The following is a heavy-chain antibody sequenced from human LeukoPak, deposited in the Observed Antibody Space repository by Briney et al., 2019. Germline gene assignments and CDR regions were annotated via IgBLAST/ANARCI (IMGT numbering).Heavy chain of an antibody. D-gene: IGHD6-19*01. CDR2: INPNSGGT. J-gene: IGHJ6*03. Sequence: ASVKVSCKASGYTFTGYYMHWVRQAPGQGLEWMGWINPNSGGTNYAQKFQGRVTMTRDTFISTAYMELSRLRSDDTAVYYCARARSSGSYYYYYYMDVWGKGTTVTISS. CDR3: ARARSSGSYYYYYYMDV. V-gene: IGHV1-2*02. CDR1: GYTFTGYY.